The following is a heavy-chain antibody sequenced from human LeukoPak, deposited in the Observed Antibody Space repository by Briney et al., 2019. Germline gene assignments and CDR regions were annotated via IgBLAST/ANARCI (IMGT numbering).Heavy chain of an antibody. CDR1: GFTFSNYW. D-gene: IGHD4-17*01. V-gene: IGHV3-74*01. J-gene: IGHJ4*02. CDR2: INSDGSST. CDR3: GGDLYGDDHTDY. Sequence: GGSLRLSXAASGFTFSNYWMHWVRQAPGKGLVWVSRINSDGSSTSYADSVKGRFTISRDNAKNTLYLQMNSLRAEDTAVYYCGGDLYGDDHTDYWGQGTLVTVSS.